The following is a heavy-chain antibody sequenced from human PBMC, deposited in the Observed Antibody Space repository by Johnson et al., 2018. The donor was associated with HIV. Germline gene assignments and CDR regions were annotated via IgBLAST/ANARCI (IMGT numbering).Heavy chain of an antibody. V-gene: IGHV3-15*01. CDR1: GFSFTNAW. J-gene: IGHJ3*01. CDR3: TPGQVNTLIGLITFQGPAFDF. D-gene: IGHD2/OR15-2a*01. Sequence: VQLVESGGGVVQPGRSLRLSCAVSGFSFTNAWMSWVRQAPGKGLEWVGHIKSKTDGATTDYAAPVRGRFTISRDDSKNMLFLEMKSLKTDDTALNFCTPGQVNTLIGLITFQGPAFDFWGQGTLVTVS. CDR2: IKSKTDGATT.